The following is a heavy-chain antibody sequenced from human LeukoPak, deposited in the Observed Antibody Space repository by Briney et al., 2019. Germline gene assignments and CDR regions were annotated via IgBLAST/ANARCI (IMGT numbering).Heavy chain of an antibody. CDR3: ARRYDSSGYYPNYFDY. CDR2: IYYSGST. J-gene: IGHJ4*02. Sequence: SETLSLTCTVSGGSISSSSYYWGWIRQPPGKGLEWIGSIYYSGSTYYNPSLKSRVTISVDTSKNQFSLKLSSVTAADTAVYYRARRYDSSGYYPNYFDYWGQGTLVTVSS. V-gene: IGHV4-39*01. CDR1: GGSISSSSYY. D-gene: IGHD3-22*01.